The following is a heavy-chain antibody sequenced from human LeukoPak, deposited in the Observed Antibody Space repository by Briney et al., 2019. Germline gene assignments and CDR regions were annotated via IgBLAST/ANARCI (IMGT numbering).Heavy chain of an antibody. Sequence: ASVKVSCKASGYTFTGYCMHWVRQAPGQGLEWMGWINPNSGGTNYAQKFQGRVTMTRDTSISTAYMELSRLRSDDTAVYYCARDLPKDSSSWYRGMDVWGQGTTVTVSS. V-gene: IGHV1-2*02. J-gene: IGHJ6*02. CDR1: GYTFTGYC. D-gene: IGHD6-13*01. CDR2: INPNSGGT. CDR3: ARDLPKDSSSWYRGMDV.